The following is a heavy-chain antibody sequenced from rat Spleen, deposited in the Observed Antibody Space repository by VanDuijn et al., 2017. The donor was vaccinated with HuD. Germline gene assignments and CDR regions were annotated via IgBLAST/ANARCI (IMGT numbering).Heavy chain of an antibody. D-gene: IGHD1-12*02. Sequence: EVQLVESGGGLVQPGRSLKLSCAASGFIFSNYDMAWVRQAPTTGLEWVATIIYDGSSTYYRDSVKGRFTISRDNAKSTLYLQMDSLRSEDTATYYCARHGYDGSYYYWDYWGQGVMVTVSS. CDR2: IIYDGSST. CDR3: ARHGYDGSYYYWDY. CDR1: GFIFSNYD. J-gene: IGHJ2*01. V-gene: IGHV5-17*01.